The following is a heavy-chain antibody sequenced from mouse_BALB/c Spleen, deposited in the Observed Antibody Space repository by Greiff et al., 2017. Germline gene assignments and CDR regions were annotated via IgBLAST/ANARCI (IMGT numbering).Heavy chain of an antibody. CDR2: INPSNGRT. V-gene: IGHV1S81*02. D-gene: IGHD1-1*01. J-gene: IGHJ2*01. CDR3: ARPYYYGSLFDY. Sequence: QVQLQQPGAELVKPGASVKLSCKASGYTFTSYWMHWVKQRPGQGLEWIGEINPSNGRTNYNEKFKSKATLTVDQSSSTAYMQLSSLTSEDSAVYYCARPYYYGSLFDYWGQGTTRTVSS. CDR1: GYTFTSYW.